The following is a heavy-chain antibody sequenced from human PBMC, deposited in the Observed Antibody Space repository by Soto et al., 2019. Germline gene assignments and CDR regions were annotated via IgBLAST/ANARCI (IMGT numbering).Heavy chain of an antibody. CDR2: ISGSGDST. CDR3: AKADRSSGWFPYFDY. CDR1: GFTFRSYA. D-gene: IGHD6-19*01. Sequence: GGSLRLSCAASGFTFRSYAMSWVRKATGKRLEKVSAISGSGDSTYYADSVKGRFTISRVNSKDTVYLQMNSLRAEDTAVFYCAKADRSSGWFPYFDYWGQGTLVTISS. V-gene: IGHV3-23*01. J-gene: IGHJ4*02.